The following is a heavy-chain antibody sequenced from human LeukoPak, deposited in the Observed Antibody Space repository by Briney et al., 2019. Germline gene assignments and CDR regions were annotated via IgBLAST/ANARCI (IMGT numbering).Heavy chain of an antibody. CDR3: ARDHGYDSNAYYHDYFDY. V-gene: IGHV4-59*01. CDR2: IYYSGST. J-gene: IGHJ4*02. Sequence: SETLSLTCTVSGGSISSYYWSWIRQPPGEGLEWIGYIYYSGSTNYNPSLKSRVTISVDTSKNQFSLKLSSVTAADTAVYYCARDHGYDSNAYYHDYFDYWGQGTLVTVSS. CDR1: GGSISSYY. D-gene: IGHD3-22*01.